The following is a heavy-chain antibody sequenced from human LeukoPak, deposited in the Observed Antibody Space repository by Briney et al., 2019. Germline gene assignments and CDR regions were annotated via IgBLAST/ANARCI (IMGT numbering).Heavy chain of an antibody. J-gene: IGHJ6*03. Sequence: GGSLRLSCAASGFTFYTYAMSWVRQAPGKGLEWVSAISGRGDSTNYADSVKGRFTISRDNSKNTLYLQMNSLRAEDTAVFYCAKYWGAYGDYRGRYMDVWGKGTTVTVSS. D-gene: IGHD4-17*01. CDR1: GFTFYTYA. CDR3: AKYWGAYGDYRGRYMDV. CDR2: ISGRGDST. V-gene: IGHV3-23*01.